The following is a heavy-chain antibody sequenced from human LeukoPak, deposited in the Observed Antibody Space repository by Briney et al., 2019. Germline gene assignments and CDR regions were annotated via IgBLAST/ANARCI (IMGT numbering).Heavy chain of an antibody. J-gene: IGHJ1*01. V-gene: IGHV4-59*08. CDR1: GGSLSPYY. D-gene: IGHD1-26*01. CDR3: ARLDSGDHGNIPH. Sequence: SETLSLTCTVSGGSLSPYYWTWIRQPPGKGLEWIGYIYHTGTTRYNPSLNSRVTISVETSKIQFSLRLNSVTAADTAIYYCARLDSGDHGNIPHWGQGTLVIVSS. CDR2: IYHTGTT.